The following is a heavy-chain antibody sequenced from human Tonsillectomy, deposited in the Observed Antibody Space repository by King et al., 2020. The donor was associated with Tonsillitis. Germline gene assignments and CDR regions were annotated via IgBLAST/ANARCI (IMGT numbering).Heavy chain of an antibody. D-gene: IGHD6-19*01. CDR2: IHYTGSA. CDR3: AREVLTVGVTDAFDI. J-gene: IGHJ3*02. Sequence: QLQESGPGLVKPSQTLSLTCTVSGGSISSGNYFWSWIRQPPGMGLEWLAYIHYTGSAHYNPSLKSRVSISVDTSKNQFSLQLTSVTAADTAVYFCAREVLTVGVTDAFDIWGQGTMITVSS. V-gene: IGHV4-30-4*01. CDR1: GGSISSGNYF.